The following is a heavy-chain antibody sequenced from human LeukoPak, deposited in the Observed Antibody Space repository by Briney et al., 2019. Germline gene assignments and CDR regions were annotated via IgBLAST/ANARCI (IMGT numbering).Heavy chain of an antibody. CDR1: GFTFISYS. V-gene: IGHV3-21*04. Sequence: GGSLRLSCAASGFTFISYSMNWVRQAPGKGLEWVSSISSSSSYIYYADSVKGRFTISRDNAKNSLYLQMNSLRVEDTALYYCARAQTYGDSRLLLDYWGQGTLVTVSS. CDR2: ISSSSSYI. CDR3: ARAQTYGDSRLLLDY. D-gene: IGHD4-17*01. J-gene: IGHJ4*02.